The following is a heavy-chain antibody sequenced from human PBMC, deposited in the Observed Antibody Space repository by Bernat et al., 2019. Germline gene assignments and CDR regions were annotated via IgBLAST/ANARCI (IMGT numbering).Heavy chain of an antibody. J-gene: IGHJ3*02. CDR1: GFTISSYE. V-gene: IGHV3-48*03. CDR3: ARDRYGDHSDAFDI. Sequence: EVQLVESGGGLVQPGGSLRLSCAASGFTISSYEMNWVRQAPGEGLEWVSYIHTGGTFIYYADSVRGRFTISRDSARNSLYLQMNSLRAEDTAIYYCARDRYGDHSDAFDIWGQGTLVTVSS. CDR2: IHTGGTFI. D-gene: IGHD4-17*01.